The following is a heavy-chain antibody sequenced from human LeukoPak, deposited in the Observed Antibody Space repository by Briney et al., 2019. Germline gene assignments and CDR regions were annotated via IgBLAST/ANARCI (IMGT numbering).Heavy chain of an antibody. CDR2: IYYSGST. D-gene: IGHD2-21*01. J-gene: IGHJ3*02. Sequence: SETLSLXCTVSGGSISSYHWSWIRQPPGKGLEWIGYIYYSGSTNYNPSLKSRVTISVDTSKNQFSLKLSSVTAADTAVYYCARDDSPYDAFDIWGQGTMVTVSS. CDR3: ARDDSPYDAFDI. CDR1: GGSISSYH. V-gene: IGHV4-59*01.